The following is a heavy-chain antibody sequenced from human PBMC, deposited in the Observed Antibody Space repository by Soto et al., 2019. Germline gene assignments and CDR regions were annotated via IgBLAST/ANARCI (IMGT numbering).Heavy chain of an antibody. CDR2: MNPNSGNT. J-gene: IGHJ4*02. V-gene: IGHV1-8*01. CDR1: GYTFTSYD. Sequence: ASVKVSCKASGYTFTSYDINWVRQATGQGREWMGWMNPNSGNTGYAQKFQGRVTMTRNTSISTAYMELSSLRSEDTAVYYCARGLKGHYYGSGSRKYYFDYWGQGTLVTVSS. D-gene: IGHD3-10*01. CDR3: ARGLKGHYYGSGSRKYYFDY.